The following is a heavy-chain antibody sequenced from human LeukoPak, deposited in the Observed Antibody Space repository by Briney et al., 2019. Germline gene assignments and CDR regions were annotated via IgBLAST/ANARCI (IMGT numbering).Heavy chain of an antibody. Sequence: ASVKVSCKASGYTFTGYYMHWVRQAPGQGLEWMGRINPNSGGTNYAQKFQVRVTMTRDTSISTAYMELSRLRSDDTAVYYCARDTGVYCTNGVCYTIDYWGPGTLVTVSS. V-gene: IGHV1-2*06. CDR1: GYTFTGYY. D-gene: IGHD2-8*01. CDR3: ARDTGVYCTNGVCYTIDY. CDR2: INPNSGGT. J-gene: IGHJ4*02.